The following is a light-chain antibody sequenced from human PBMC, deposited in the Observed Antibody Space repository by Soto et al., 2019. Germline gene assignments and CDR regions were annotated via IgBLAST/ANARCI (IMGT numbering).Light chain of an antibody. J-gene: IGLJ3*02. V-gene: IGLV1-51*01. CDR2: DNN. CDR3: GTWDSSLSAWV. Sequence: QSVLTQPPSVSAAPGQKVTISCSGSSSNIGNNYVSWYQQLPGTAPKFLIYDNNRRPSGIPDRFSGSKSGASATLDITGLQTGDEPDYYCGTWDSSLSAWVFGGGTQLTVL. CDR1: SSNIGNNY.